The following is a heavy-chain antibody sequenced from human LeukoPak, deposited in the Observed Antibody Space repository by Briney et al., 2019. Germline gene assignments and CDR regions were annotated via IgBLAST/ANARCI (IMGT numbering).Heavy chain of an antibody. CDR2: ISSDVNNK. CDR1: GFTFSIYA. Sequence: GRSLRLSCAASGFTFSIYAMHWVRQAPGKGLEWVAVISSDVNNKYYADSVRGRFTISRDNSKNTLYLQMNSLRAEDTAVYYCARDGTSYDFWSGYFDYWGQGTLVTVSS. D-gene: IGHD3-3*01. V-gene: IGHV3-30-3*01. J-gene: IGHJ4*02. CDR3: ARDGTSYDFWSGYFDY.